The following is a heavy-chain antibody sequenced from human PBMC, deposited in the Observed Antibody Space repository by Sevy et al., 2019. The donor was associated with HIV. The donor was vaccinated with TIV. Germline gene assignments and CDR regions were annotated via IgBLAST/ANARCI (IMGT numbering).Heavy chain of an antibody. V-gene: IGHV3-30*02. CDR3: AKVPAGGNTLYYYYYMDV. CDR1: GFTFSSYG. D-gene: IGHD3-16*01. J-gene: IGHJ6*03. Sequence: GGSLRLSCAASGFTFSSYGMHWVRQAPGKGLEWVAFIRYDGSNKYYADSVKGRFTISRDKSKNTLYLQMNSLRAEDTAVYYCAKVPAGGNTLYYYYYMDVWGKGTTVTVSS. CDR2: IRYDGSNK.